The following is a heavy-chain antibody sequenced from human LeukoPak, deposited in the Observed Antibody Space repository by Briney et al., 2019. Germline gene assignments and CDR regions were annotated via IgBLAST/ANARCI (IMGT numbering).Heavy chain of an antibody. Sequence: ASVKVSCKASGYTFTSYDINWVRQAPGQGLEWMGWMNPNSGNTGYAQKFQGRVTMTRNTSISTAYMELSSLRSEDTAVYYCARGPTFADNYYYYYGMDVWGQGTTVTVSS. CDR1: GYTFTSYD. CDR2: MNPNSGNT. V-gene: IGHV1-8*01. J-gene: IGHJ6*02. CDR3: ARGPTFADNYYYYYGMDV. D-gene: IGHD1-1*01.